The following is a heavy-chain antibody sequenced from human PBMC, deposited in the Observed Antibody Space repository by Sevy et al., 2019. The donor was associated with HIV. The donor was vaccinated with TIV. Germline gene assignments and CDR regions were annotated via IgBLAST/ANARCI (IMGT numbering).Heavy chain of an antibody. CDR2: IYSGGTT. Sequence: GGSLRLSCAASGFTVSSKYMSWVRQAPGKGLEWVSTIYSGGTTYYADSVKGRFTISRDNSQNTLWLQMNSLRAEDTALYYCAGAPRYYYYGMDVWGQGTTVTVSS. CDR1: GFTVSSKY. V-gene: IGHV3-53*01. CDR3: AGAPRYYYYGMDV. J-gene: IGHJ6*02. D-gene: IGHD1-20*01.